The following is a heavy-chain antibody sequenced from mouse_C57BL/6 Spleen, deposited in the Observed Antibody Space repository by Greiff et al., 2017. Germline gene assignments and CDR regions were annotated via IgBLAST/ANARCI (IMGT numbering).Heavy chain of an antibody. CDR2: IYPGDGDT. J-gene: IGHJ2*01. CDR1: GYAFSSSW. Sequence: QVQLQQSGPELVKPGASVKISCKASGYAFSSSWMNWVKQRPGKGLEWIGRIYPGDGDTNYNGKFKGKATLTADKSSSTAYMQLSSLPSEDSAVYFFARGGNWDVRYFDYWGQGTTLTVSS. CDR3: ARGGNWDVRYFDY. V-gene: IGHV1-82*01. D-gene: IGHD4-1*01.